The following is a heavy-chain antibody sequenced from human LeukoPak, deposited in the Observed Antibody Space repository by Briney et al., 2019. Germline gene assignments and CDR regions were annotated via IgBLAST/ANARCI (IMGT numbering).Heavy chain of an antibody. V-gene: IGHV3-23*01. CDR3: ARHRSSWLIDY. CDR1: GFTFNTYA. Sequence: GGSLRLSCAASGFTFNTYAMSWVRQAPWEGQQWVSGISDSGGNTYYADSVRGRFTISRDNSKNTLYLQMNSLRAEDTAVYYCARHRSSWLIDYWGQGTLVTVSS. D-gene: IGHD6-6*01. J-gene: IGHJ4*02. CDR2: ISDSGGNT.